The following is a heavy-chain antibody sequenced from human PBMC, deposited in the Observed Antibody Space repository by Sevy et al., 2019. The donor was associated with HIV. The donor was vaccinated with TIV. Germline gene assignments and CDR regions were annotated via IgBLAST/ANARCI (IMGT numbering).Heavy chain of an antibody. V-gene: IGHV4-30-4*01. Sequence: SETLSLTCTVSGGSISSGDYYWSWIRQPPGKGLEWIGYIYYSGSTYYNPSLKSRVTISVDTSKNQFSLKPSSVTAADTAVYYCAREADSYGNNWFDPWGQGTLVTVSS. J-gene: IGHJ5*02. CDR2: IYYSGST. D-gene: IGHD5-18*01. CDR3: AREADSYGNNWFDP. CDR1: GGSISSGDYY.